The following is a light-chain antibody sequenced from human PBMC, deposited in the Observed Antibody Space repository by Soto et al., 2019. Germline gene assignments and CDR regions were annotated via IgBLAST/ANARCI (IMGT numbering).Light chain of an antibody. Sequence: DIQMTQSPSSLSASVGDRVTITCRASQSISNYLNWYQQKPAKAPKLLMYAASSLQSGVPSRFGGSGSGTDFTLTISSLQPEDFATYYCQQRYSTPRTFGQGTKVELK. CDR2: AAS. CDR1: QSISNY. V-gene: IGKV1-39*01. J-gene: IGKJ1*01. CDR3: QQRYSTPRT.